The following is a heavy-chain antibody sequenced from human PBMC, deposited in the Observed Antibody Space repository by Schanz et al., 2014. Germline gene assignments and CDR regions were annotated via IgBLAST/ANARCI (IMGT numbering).Heavy chain of an antibody. CDR1: GFSLNTYG. D-gene: IGHD4-17*01. Sequence: GPLMESGGGVVQPGTSLILSCSVSGFSLNTYGIHWFRQPAGKGLEWVAVIWNNGVTKYYADSVRGRFTISRDRFQNTLYLRMSSLRAEDTAVYYCARPRFDYGEVDYWGQGTLVTVSS. V-gene: IGHV3-33*01. CDR2: IWNNGVTK. J-gene: IGHJ4*02. CDR3: ARPRFDYGEVDY.